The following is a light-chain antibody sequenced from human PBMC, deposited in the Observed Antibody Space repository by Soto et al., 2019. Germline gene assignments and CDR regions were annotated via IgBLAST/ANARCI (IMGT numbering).Light chain of an antibody. V-gene: IGKV3-11*01. Sequence: TQSPSTLSMSAGESATLSSGASQSVSNNLAWYQQKPGQAPRLLIYDASNRATGIPARFSGSGSGTDFTLTISSLETEDFAVYYCQQRSNWPWTFGQGTKVDIK. CDR3: QQRSNWPWT. CDR1: QSVSNN. J-gene: IGKJ1*01. CDR2: DAS.